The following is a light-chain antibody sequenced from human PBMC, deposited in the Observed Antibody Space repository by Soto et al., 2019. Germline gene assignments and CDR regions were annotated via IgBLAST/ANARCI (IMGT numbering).Light chain of an antibody. J-gene: IGLJ1*01. CDR3: CSYTTSNTRQIV. CDR2: DVS. V-gene: IGLV2-14*01. Sequence: LAQPASVSGSPGQSITISCTGTSSDVCGYNYVSWYQQHPGKAPKFMIYDVSNRPSGVSNRFSGSKSGNTASLTISGLQAEDEADYYCCSYTTSNTRQIVFGTGSKVTVL. CDR1: SSDVCGYNY.